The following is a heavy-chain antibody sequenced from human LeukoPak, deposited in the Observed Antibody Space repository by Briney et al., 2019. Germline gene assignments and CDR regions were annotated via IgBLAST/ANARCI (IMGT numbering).Heavy chain of an antibody. V-gene: IGHV3-7*03. Sequence: PGGSVRLSCVASGFTFSSYAMSWARQAPGKGLEWVANIKQDGSEKYYVDSVKGRFTISRDNAKNSLYLQMNSLRAEDTAVYYCARGGLSVGAFDIWGQGTMVTVSS. CDR2: IKQDGSEK. D-gene: IGHD5/OR15-5a*01. J-gene: IGHJ3*02. CDR1: GFTFSSYA. CDR3: ARGGLSVGAFDI.